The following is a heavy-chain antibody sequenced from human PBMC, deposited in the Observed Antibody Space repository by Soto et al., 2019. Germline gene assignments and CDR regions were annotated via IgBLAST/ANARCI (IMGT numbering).Heavy chain of an antibody. CDR3: ARDRGPYYDILTGYMDV. Sequence: ASVKVSCKASGYTFTSYAMHWVRQAPGQRLEWMGWINAGNGNTKYSQKFQGRVTITRDTSASTAYMELSSLRSEDTAVYYCARDRGPYYDILTGYMDVWGKGTTVTVSS. J-gene: IGHJ6*03. CDR2: INAGNGNT. V-gene: IGHV1-3*01. CDR1: GYTFTSYA. D-gene: IGHD3-9*01.